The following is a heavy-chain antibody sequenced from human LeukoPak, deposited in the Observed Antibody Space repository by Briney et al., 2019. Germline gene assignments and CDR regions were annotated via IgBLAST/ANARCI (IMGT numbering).Heavy chain of an antibody. CDR3: TTVRGIAVAGDFGDYYYMDV. J-gene: IGHJ6*03. D-gene: IGHD6-19*01. V-gene: IGHV3-15*01. Sequence: GGSLRLSCAASGFTFSNAWMSWVRQAPGKGLEWVGRIKSKTDGGTTDYAAPVKGRFTISRDDSKNTLYLQMNSLKTEDTAVYYCTTVRGIAVAGDFGDYYYMDVWGKGTTVTVSS. CDR2: IKSKTDGGTT. CDR1: GFTFSNAW.